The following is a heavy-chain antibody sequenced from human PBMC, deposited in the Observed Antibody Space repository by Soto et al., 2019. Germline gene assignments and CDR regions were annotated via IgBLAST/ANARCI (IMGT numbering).Heavy chain of an antibody. D-gene: IGHD6-13*01. V-gene: IGHV4-59*01. J-gene: IGHJ6*03. CDR3: ARSGSSSWARYYYYMDV. CDR2: IYYSGST. Sequence: SETLSLTCTVSGGSISSYYWSWIRQPPGKGLEWIGYIYYSGSTNYNPSLKSRVTISVDTSKNQFSLKLSSVTAADTAVYYCARSGSSSWARYYYYMDVWGKGTTVTVSS. CDR1: GGSISSYY.